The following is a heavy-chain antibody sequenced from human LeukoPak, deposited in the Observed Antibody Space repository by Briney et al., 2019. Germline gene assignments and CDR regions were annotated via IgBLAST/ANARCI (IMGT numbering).Heavy chain of an antibody. CDR2: ISGSGGST. J-gene: IGHJ4*02. CDR1: GFTFSSYA. V-gene: IGHV3-23*01. D-gene: IGHD2-2*01. Sequence: GGSLRLSCAASGFTFSSYAMSWVRQAPGKGLEWVSAISGSGGSTYYADSVKGRFTISRDNSKNTLYLQMNSLRAGDTAVYYCAKGLGFKRGLVPATAIYFDYWGQGTLVTVSS. CDR3: AKGLGFKRGLVPATAIYFDY.